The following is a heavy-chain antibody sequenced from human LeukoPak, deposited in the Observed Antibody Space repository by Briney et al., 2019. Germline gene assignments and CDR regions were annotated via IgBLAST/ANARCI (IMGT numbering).Heavy chain of an antibody. CDR1: GYTFTSYD. Sequence: ASVKVSCKASGYTFTSYDINWVRPATGQGLEWMGWMNPNSGNTGYAQKFQGRVTMTRNTSISTAYMELSSLRSEDTAVYYCARVSDTSTRRAYFQHWGQGTLVTVSS. J-gene: IGHJ1*01. D-gene: IGHD2-2*01. CDR2: MNPNSGNT. CDR3: ARVSDTSTRRAYFQH. V-gene: IGHV1-8*01.